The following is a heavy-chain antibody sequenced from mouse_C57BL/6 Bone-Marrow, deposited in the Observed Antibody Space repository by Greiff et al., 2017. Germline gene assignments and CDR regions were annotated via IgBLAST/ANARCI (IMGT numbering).Heavy chain of an antibody. D-gene: IGHD4-1*01. CDR2: INPNNGGT. CDR3: ARWEPPYAMDY. V-gene: IGHV1-26*01. CDR1: GYTFTDYY. J-gene: IGHJ4*01. Sequence: EVQLQQSGPELVKPGASVKISCKASGYTFTDYYMNWVKQSHGKSLEWIGDINPNNGGTSYNQKFKGKATLTVDKSSSAAYMELRSLTSEDAAVYYCARWEPPYAMDYWGQGTSVTVSS.